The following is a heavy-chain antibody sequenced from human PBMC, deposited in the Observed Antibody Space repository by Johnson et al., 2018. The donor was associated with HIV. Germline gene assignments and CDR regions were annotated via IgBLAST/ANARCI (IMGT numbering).Heavy chain of an antibody. J-gene: IGHJ3*02. Sequence: VQLVESGGGLVQPGRSLRLSCAASGFTFDDYAMHWVRQAPGRGLDWVSGISWNSGSIGYADSVKGRFTISRDNAKNSLYLQMNSLRAEDTALYYCAKGVITFGGVIGPLRAFDIWGQGTVVTVSS. CDR2: ISWNSGSI. V-gene: IGHV3-9*01. CDR3: AKGVITFGGVIGPLRAFDI. D-gene: IGHD3-16*02. CDR1: GFTFDDYA.